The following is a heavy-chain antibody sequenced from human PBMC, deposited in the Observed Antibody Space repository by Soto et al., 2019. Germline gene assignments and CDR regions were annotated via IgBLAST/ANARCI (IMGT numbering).Heavy chain of an antibody. CDR3: ASVTYSYRHSPYYLDF. CDR2: IYHSGST. Sequence: PSETLSLTCAVSGGSISSGGYSWSWIRQPPGKGLEWIGYIYHSGSTYYNPSLKSRVTISVDKSKNQFSLKLSSVTAADTAVYYCASVTYSYRHSPYYLDFRDKGTLGTVS. J-gene: IGHJ4*02. CDR1: GGSISSGGYS. D-gene: IGHD5-18*01. V-gene: IGHV4-30-2*01.